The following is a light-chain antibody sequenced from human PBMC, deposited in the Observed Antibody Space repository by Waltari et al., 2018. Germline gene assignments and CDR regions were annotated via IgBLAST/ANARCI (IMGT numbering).Light chain of an antibody. CDR2: KDS. V-gene: IGLV3-25*03. J-gene: IGLJ2*01. CDR3: QSADSSGTYVV. CDR1: ALPKQY. Sequence: SYELTQPPSVSVSPGQTARITCSGDALPKQYAHWYQQKSGQDPVLVMYKDSERPSGIPEQFSGASSGITVTLTISGVQEEDEADYYCQSADSSGTYVVLGGGTRLTVL.